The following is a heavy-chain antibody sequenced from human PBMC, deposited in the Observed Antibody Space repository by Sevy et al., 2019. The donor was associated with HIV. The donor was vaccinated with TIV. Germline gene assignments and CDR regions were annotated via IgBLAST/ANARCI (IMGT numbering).Heavy chain of an antibody. CDR2: ISGNGENT. V-gene: IGHV3-23*01. J-gene: IGHJ3*02. CDR3: ARHGRGISAFDI. CDR1: EFTFSSHA. D-gene: IGHD3-3*02. Sequence: GGCLRLSCAASEFTFSSHAVSWVRQAPGKGLEWVSAISGNGENTHYADSVRGRFTLSRDNFKNTLYLHMSTLRSEDTALYYCARHGRGISAFDIWGQGTLVLVSS.